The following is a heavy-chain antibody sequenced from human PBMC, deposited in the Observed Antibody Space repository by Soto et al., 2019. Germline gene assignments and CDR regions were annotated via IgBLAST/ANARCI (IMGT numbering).Heavy chain of an antibody. V-gene: IGHV3-48*02. CDR1: GFTSSSYS. D-gene: IGHD3-3*01. CDR3: AREFLGRLYYYYYGMDV. CDR2: ISSSSSTI. Sequence: GFPRLSCSASGFTSSSYSMNWVRQAPGKGLEWVSYISSSSSTIYYADSVKGRFTISRDNAKNSLYLQMNSLRDEDTAVYYCAREFLGRLYYYYYGMDVWGQGTTVTVSS. J-gene: IGHJ6*02.